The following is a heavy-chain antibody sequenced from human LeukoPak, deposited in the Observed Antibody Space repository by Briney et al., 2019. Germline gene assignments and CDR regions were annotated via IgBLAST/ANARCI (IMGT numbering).Heavy chain of an antibody. Sequence: GSLRLSCAASGFTFSNYWMHWVRQAPGKGLVWVSRINSDGSSRNYADSVKGRFTISRDNAKNTLYLQMNSPRAEDTAVYYCASASSHRIAAGGDYWGQGTLVTVSS. CDR1: GFTFSNYW. CDR3: ASASSHRIAAGGDY. J-gene: IGHJ4*02. CDR2: INSDGSSR. D-gene: IGHD6-13*01. V-gene: IGHV3-74*01.